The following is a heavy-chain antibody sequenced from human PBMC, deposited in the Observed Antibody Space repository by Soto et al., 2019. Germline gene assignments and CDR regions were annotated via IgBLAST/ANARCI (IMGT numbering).Heavy chain of an antibody. CDR3: ARDDCSSTSCYGAGGAFDI. Sequence: QVQLVQSGAEVKKPGASVKVSCTASGYTFTSYGISWVRQAPGQGLEWMGWISAYNGNTNYAQKLQGRVTMTTDTATSTAYMELRSLRSDDTAVYYCARDDCSSTSCYGAGGAFDIWGQGTMVTVSS. CDR1: GYTFTSYG. V-gene: IGHV1-18*01. CDR2: ISAYNGNT. D-gene: IGHD2-2*01. J-gene: IGHJ3*02.